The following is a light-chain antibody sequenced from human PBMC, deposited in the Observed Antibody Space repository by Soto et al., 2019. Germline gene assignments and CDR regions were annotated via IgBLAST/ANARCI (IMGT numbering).Light chain of an antibody. J-gene: IGLJ3*02. V-gene: IGLV1-47*01. CDR1: SSNIGSNY. Sequence: QSVLTQPPSASGTPGQRVTVSCSGSSSNIGSNYIYWYQLLPGTAPKLLIYRDDQRPSGVPDRFSGSKSGASASLAIIGLRSADEADYYCAAWDDSLSVWVFGGGTKLTVL. CDR3: AAWDDSLSVWV. CDR2: RDD.